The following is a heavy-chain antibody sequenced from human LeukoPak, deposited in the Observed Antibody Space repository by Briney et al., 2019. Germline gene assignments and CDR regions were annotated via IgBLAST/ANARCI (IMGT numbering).Heavy chain of an antibody. CDR3: ARRYSVYEIFDS. CDR2: IYPGDSNT. J-gene: IGHJ5*01. CDR1: GYSFTSYW. Sequence: GESLKISCKGSGYSFTSYWIGGVRQMPGKGLEWMGIIYPGDSNTRYSPSFQGQVTISADKSISTAYLQWSSLKASDTAIYYCARRYSVYEIFDSWGPRTLVTVFS. V-gene: IGHV5-51*01. D-gene: IGHD5/OR15-5a*01.